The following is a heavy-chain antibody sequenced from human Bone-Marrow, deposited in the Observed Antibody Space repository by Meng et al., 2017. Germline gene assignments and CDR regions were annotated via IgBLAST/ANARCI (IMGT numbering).Heavy chain of an antibody. D-gene: IGHD1-26*01. Sequence: EVQLVEAGGGLVRPGGSLGLSFAVSGFTFRNYAMIWVRQAPGKGLEWVSAISGSGSNTYYADSVKGRFTMSRDNSKNTLYLQMNSLRAEDTAVYSCARQVGPDYWGQGTLVTVSS. CDR1: GFTFRNYA. CDR2: ISGSGSNT. J-gene: IGHJ4*02. CDR3: ARQVGPDY. V-gene: IGHV3-23*04.